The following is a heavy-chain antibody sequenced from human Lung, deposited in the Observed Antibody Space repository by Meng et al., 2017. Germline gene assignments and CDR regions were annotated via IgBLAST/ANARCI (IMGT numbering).Heavy chain of an antibody. D-gene: IGHD4-11*01. CDR1: GGSFSDYY. CDR2: INHSGST. Sequence: AQRQQGRAGLWKPSETLSLSCVVSGGSFSDYYWSWSRHPPGKGLEWIGEINHSGSTNYNPSLESRATISVDTSQNNLSLKLSSVTAADSAVYYCARGPTTMAHDFDYWGQGTLVTVSS. CDR3: ARGPTTMAHDFDY. V-gene: IGHV4-34*01. J-gene: IGHJ4*02.